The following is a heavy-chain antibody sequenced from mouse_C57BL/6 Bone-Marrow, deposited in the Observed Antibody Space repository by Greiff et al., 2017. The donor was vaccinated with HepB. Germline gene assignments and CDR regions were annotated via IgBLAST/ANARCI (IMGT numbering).Heavy chain of an antibody. CDR1: GYTFTSYW. D-gene: IGHD1-1*01. J-gene: IGHJ3*01. V-gene: IGHV1-5*01. CDR2: IYPGNSDT. CDR3: TRYSYYYGSSPAWFAY. Sequence: EVKLQQSGTVLARPGASVKMSCKTSGYTFTSYWMHWVKQRPGQGLEWIGAIYPGNSDTSYNQKFKGKAKLTAVTSASTAYMELSSLTNEDSAVYYCTRYSYYYGSSPAWFAYWGQGTLVTVSA.